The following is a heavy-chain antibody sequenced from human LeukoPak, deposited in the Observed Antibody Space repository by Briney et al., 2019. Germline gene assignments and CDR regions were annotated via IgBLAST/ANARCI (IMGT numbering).Heavy chain of an antibody. V-gene: IGHV3-21*01. D-gene: IGHD2-21*02. CDR2: ISSSSSYI. Sequence: GGSLRLSCAASGFTFSSYSMNWVRQAPGKGLEWVSSISSSSSYIYYADSVKGRFTISRDNAKNSLYLQMNSLRAEDTAVYYCAREWNRDCGGDCYPDAFDIWGQGTMATASS. CDR3: AREWNRDCGGDCYPDAFDI. J-gene: IGHJ3*02. CDR1: GFTFSSYS.